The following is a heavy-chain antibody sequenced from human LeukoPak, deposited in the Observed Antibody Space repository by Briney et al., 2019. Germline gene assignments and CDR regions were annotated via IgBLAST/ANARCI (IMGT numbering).Heavy chain of an antibody. CDR1: GGSISSYY. J-gene: IGHJ5*02. V-gene: IGHV4-59*01. D-gene: IGHD2-2*02. CDR3: ARLIVVVPAAIAGFDP. CDR2: IYYSGST. Sequence: SETLSLTCTVSGGSISSYYWSWTRQPPGKGLEWIGYIYYSGSTNYNPSLKSRVTISVDTSKNQFSLKLSSVTAADTAVYYCARLIVVVPAAIAGFDPWGQGTLVTVSS.